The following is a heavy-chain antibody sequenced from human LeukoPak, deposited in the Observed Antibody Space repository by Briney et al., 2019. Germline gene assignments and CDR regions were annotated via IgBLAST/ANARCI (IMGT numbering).Heavy chain of an antibody. J-gene: IGHJ4*02. CDR3: ARDTAMVGFDY. D-gene: IGHD5-18*01. CDR2: IYYSGGT. V-gene: IGHV4-30-4*01. CDR1: GGSISSGDYY. Sequence: PSETLSLTCTVSGGSISSGDYYWSWIRQPPGKGLEWIGYIYYSGGTYYNPSLKSRVTISVDTSKSQFSLKLSSVTAADTAVYYCARDTAMVGFDYWGQGTLVTVSS.